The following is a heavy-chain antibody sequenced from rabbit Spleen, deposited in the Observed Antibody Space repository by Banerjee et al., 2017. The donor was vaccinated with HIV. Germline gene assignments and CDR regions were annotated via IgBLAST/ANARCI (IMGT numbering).Heavy chain of an antibody. CDR1: GFDLTNNQV. J-gene: IGHJ4*01. D-gene: IGHD1-1*01. Sequence: QEQLEESGGGLVKPEGSLTLTCTTSGFDLTNNQVVRWVRQAPGKGLEWIACIYTGTSGITYYANWVISRFTITSDTNQNTVDLKMTSLTAADTATYFCARWAAGNSGWYTFNLWGPGTLVTVS. CDR3: ARWAAGNSGWYTFNL. V-gene: IGHV1S45*01. CDR2: IYTGTSGIT.